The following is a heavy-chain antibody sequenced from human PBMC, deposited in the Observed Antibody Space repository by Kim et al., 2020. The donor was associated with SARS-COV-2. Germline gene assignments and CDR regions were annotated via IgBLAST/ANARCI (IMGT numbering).Heavy chain of an antibody. Sequence: DSVKGRFTISRDNSKNSLYLQMNSLRTEDTALYYCAKERRGYSYVNPFDDWGQGTLVTVSS. CDR3: AKERRGYSYVNPFDD. V-gene: IGHV3-43*01. J-gene: IGHJ4*02. D-gene: IGHD5-18*01.